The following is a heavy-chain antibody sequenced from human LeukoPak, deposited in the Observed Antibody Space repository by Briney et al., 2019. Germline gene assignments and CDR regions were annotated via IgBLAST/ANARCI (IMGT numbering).Heavy chain of an antibody. V-gene: IGHV1-24*01. CDR3: ATAHSPPVAGTLFYYYYYGMDV. CDR1: GYTFTSYG. D-gene: IGHD6-19*01. CDR2: FDPEDGET. J-gene: IGHJ6*02. Sequence: ASVKVSCKASGYTFTSYGISWVRQAPGKGLEWMGGFDPEDGETIYAQKFQGRVTMTEDTSTDTAYMELSSLRSEDTAVYYCATAHSPPVAGTLFYYYYYGMDVWGQGTTVTVSS.